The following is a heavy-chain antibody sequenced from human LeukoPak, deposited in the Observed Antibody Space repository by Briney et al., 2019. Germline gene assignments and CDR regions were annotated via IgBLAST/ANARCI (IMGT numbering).Heavy chain of an antibody. V-gene: IGHV3-30-3*01. CDR1: GXTFSSYA. CDR3: ARDEGIVVVTTNFDY. CDR2: ISYDGSNK. Sequence: PGGSLRLSCAASGXTFSSYAMHWVRQAPGKGLEWVAVISYDGSNKYYADSVKGRFTISRDNSKNTLYLQMNSLRAEDTAVYYCARDEGIVVVTTNFDYWGQGTLVTVSS. D-gene: IGHD3-22*01. J-gene: IGHJ4*02.